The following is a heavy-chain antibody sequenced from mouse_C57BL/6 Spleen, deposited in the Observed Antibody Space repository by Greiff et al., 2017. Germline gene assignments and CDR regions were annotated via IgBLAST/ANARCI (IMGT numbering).Heavy chain of an antibody. V-gene: IGHV5-4*01. CDR2: ISDGGSYT. J-gene: IGHJ1*03. CDR1: GFTFSSYA. CDR3: ARDGGSWYFDV. Sequence: EVQVVESGGGLVKPGGSLKLSCAASGFTFSSYAMSWVRQTPEKRLEWVATISDGGSYTYYPDNVKGRFTLSRDNAKNNLYLQMSHLKSEDTAMYYCARDGGSWYFDVWGTGTTVTGSS.